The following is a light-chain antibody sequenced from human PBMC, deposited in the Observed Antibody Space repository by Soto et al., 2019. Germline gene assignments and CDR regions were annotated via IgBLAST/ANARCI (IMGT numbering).Light chain of an antibody. CDR1: QIVDGRE. V-gene: IGKV3-20*01. CDR3: QVYGPSPPIT. Sequence: EIVLTQSPATLSLSPGERATLSCRASQIVDGRELGWYQHQPGQAPRLLMYGVSSRATGIPDRLTGSGSGADFTLTISRLEPEDFAVYYCQVYGPSPPITFGQGTRLEIK. J-gene: IGKJ5*01. CDR2: GVS.